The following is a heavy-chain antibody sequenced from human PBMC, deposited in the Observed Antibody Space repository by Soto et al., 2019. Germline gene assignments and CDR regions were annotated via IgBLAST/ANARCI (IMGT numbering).Heavy chain of an antibody. CDR3: AKIQMIAYFDY. Sequence: EVQLLESGGGLVQPGGSLRLSCAASGFTFSSYAMSWVRQAPGKGLEWVSAISGSGGSTYYADSVKGRFTISRDNSKNMLEVRMNSLRAEDTAVYYCAKIQMIAYFDYWGQGTLVTVSS. CDR1: GFTFSSYA. V-gene: IGHV3-23*01. CDR2: ISGSGGST. J-gene: IGHJ4*02. D-gene: IGHD3-22*01.